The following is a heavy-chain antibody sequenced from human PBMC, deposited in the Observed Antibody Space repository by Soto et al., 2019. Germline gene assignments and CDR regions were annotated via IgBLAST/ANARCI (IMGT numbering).Heavy chain of an antibody. J-gene: IGHJ3*02. CDR1: GYTLTELS. V-gene: IGHV1-24*01. D-gene: IGHD2-8*01. CDR2: FDPEDGET. Sequence: GASVKVSCKVSGYTLTELSMHCVRQAPGKGLEWMGGFDPEDGETIYAQKFQGRVTMTEDTSTDTAYMELSSLRSEDTAVYYCATDLMSMRAFDIWGQGTMVTVSS. CDR3: ATDLMSMRAFDI.